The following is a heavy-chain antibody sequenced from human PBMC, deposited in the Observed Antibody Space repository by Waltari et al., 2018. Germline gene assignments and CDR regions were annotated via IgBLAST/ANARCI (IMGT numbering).Heavy chain of an antibody. CDR2: FSSTGATT. J-gene: IGHJ4*02. CDR1: GFTFSNYA. Sequence: EVQLLESGGGFLQPGGSLRLSCVASGFTFSNYAMNWVRQAPGKGLEWVSRFSSTGATTYYADSVKARFTISRDNSKNTLYLEMHSLRVEDTAIYYCAKESDSTGYFDYWGQGTLVTVSS. D-gene: IGHD3-22*01. CDR3: AKESDSTGYFDY. V-gene: IGHV3-23*01.